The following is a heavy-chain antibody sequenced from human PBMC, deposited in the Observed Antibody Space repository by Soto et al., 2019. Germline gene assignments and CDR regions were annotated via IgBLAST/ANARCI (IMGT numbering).Heavy chain of an antibody. V-gene: IGHV3-23*01. Sequence: GGSLRLSCAASGFTFGNYWMTWVRQAPGKGLEWVSSISGGDDSTYYADSVRGRFTISRDSSKNTLYLQMNSLRAEDTAVYYCATPFHSSGWYHADYFDYWGQGTLVTVSS. D-gene: IGHD6-19*01. J-gene: IGHJ4*02. CDR1: GFTFGNYW. CDR3: ATPFHSSGWYHADYFDY. CDR2: ISGGDDST.